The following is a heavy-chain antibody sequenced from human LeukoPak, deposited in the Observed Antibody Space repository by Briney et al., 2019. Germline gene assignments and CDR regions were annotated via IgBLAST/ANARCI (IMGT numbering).Heavy chain of an antibody. J-gene: IGHJ6*03. CDR1: GYTFTSYY. CDR2: INPSGGST. V-gene: IGHV1-46*01. D-gene: IGHD4-17*01. CDR3: ARDIGLGYGDFYYYYMDV. Sequence: ASVKVSCKASGYTFTSYYMHWVRQAPGQGLEWMGIINPSGGSTSYAQKFQGRVTMTRDTSTSTVYMELSSLRSEDTAVYYCARDIGLGYGDFYYYYMDVWGKGTTVTISS.